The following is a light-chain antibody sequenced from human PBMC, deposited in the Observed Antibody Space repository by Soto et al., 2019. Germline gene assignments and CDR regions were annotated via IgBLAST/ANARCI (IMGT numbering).Light chain of an antibody. CDR2: GAS. V-gene: IGKV3-15*01. CDR3: QTYDSWRL. Sequence: EIVMTQSPATLSVSPGEGATLSCSASPSVGIHLAGYQQKPGQAPRVVVYGASTSATGIPARFSGSGSGTEFPLPISGLQSEDCAVYYCQTYDSWRLFGQGTRLQIK. J-gene: IGKJ5*01. CDR1: PSVGIH.